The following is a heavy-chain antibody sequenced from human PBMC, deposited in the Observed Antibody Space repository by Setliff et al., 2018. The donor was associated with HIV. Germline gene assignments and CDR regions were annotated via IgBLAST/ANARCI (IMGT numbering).Heavy chain of an antibody. J-gene: IGHJ6*03. Sequence: GGSLRLSCAASGFTFSSYSMNWVRQAPGKGLEWVSSISTSSTYTYYADSVKGRFTISRDNSKNTLYLQMSSLRAEDTAVYYCVKARVDGDYYYYYYMDVWGKGTTVTVSS. D-gene: IGHD4-17*01. V-gene: IGHV3-21*01. CDR3: VKARVDGDYYYYYYMDV. CDR1: GFTFSSYS. CDR2: ISTSSTYT.